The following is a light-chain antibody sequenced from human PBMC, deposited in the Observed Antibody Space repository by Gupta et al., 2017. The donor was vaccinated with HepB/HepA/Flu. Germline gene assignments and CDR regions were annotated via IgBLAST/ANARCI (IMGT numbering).Light chain of an antibody. CDR1: ETINSF. CDR2: AAS. J-gene: IGKJ1*01. V-gene: IGKV1-39*01. Sequence: IQITQCPSSLSASLGDRVTISCRASETINSFLNWYQQRPEKAPRLLIYAASSWQGGIPSRFNGSEYGTDFTLTISSRQPEDFASYYCQHTDSSPPWTFGQGTKVEIK. CDR3: QHTDSSPPWT.